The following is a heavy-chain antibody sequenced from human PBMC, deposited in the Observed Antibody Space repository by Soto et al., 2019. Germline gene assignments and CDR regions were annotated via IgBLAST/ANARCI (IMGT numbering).Heavy chain of an antibody. Sequence: GESLKISCKGSGYSFTSHWIGWVRQLPGKGLEWMGIIYPDDSDTRYSPSFRGQVTISVDKSINTAYLQWSSLKASDTAMYYCARRVPMTVVDDAFDIWGRGTIFTVSS. CDR1: GYSFTSHW. J-gene: IGHJ3*02. CDR2: IYPDDSDT. V-gene: IGHV5-51*01. D-gene: IGHD3-22*01. CDR3: ARRVPMTVVDDAFDI.